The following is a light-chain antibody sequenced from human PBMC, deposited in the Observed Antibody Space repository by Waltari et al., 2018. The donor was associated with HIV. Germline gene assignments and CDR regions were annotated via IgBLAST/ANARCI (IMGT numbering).Light chain of an antibody. CDR1: QFIANW. CDR2: KTS. Sequence: DIEMTQSPSTLSASVGDRVTITCRASQFIANWLVCYQQKPGKAPEVLIHKTSILENGVPARFSGSGSGTHFTLTISNLQPDDFATYYCQQYQSFPWSFGQGTKVEIK. CDR3: QQYQSFPWS. J-gene: IGKJ1*01. V-gene: IGKV1-5*03.